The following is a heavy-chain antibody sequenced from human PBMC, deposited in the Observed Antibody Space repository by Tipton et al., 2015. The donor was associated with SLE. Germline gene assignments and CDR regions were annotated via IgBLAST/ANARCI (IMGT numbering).Heavy chain of an antibody. CDR2: IDPGDSDI. CDR1: GYNFRANW. D-gene: IGHD4-17*01. Sequence: QLVQSGAEVKTPGKSLKISCQGSGYNFRANWIAWVRQMPGKGLEVMGIIDPGDSDIRYSPSFEGQVTISADKAISAAFLQWSSLKASDTAMYYCARLPGGPDYGDFFLQWGQGTPVTVSS. CDR3: ARLPGGPDYGDFFLQ. J-gene: IGHJ1*01. V-gene: IGHV5-51*03.